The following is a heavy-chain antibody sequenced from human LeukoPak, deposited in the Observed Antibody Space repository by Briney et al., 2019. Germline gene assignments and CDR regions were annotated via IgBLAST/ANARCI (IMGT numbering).Heavy chain of an antibody. D-gene: IGHD3-22*01. J-gene: IGHJ4*02. Sequence: PSETLSLTCTVSGGSISSNYWSWIRQPPGKGLEWIGYIHYSGSTNYNPSLKSRVTISVDKSKNQFSLKLSSVTAADTAVYYCAREDDSSGYQGNFDYWGQGTLVTVSS. V-gene: IGHV4-59*01. CDR2: IHYSGST. CDR1: GGSISSNY. CDR3: AREDDSSGYQGNFDY.